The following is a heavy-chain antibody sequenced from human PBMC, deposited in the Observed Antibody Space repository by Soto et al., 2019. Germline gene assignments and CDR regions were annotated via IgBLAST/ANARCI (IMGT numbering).Heavy chain of an antibody. Sequence: KASETLSLTCTVSGGSISSSSYYWGWLRQPPGKGLEWFGSISYSGSTYDNPSLKRRVTISVDTSKNQFALELSSVTAADTAVYYCARAWMQLWLWAFDIWGQGTMVTVSS. D-gene: IGHD5-18*01. J-gene: IGHJ3*02. CDR1: GGSISSSSYY. V-gene: IGHV4-39*01. CDR3: ARAWMQLWLWAFDI. CDR2: ISYSGST.